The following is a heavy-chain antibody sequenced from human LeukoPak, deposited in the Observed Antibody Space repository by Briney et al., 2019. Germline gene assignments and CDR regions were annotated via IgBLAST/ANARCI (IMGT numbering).Heavy chain of an antibody. CDR1: GYSISSGYY. Sequence: SETLSLTCTVSGYSISSGYYWGWIRQPPGKRLEWVGSIHSSGNTYYNPTLKSRVTISVDASKNQFSLNLTSVTAADAAVYYCARVKRDCSGGSCYPNWFDPWGQGTLVTVSS. CDR3: ARVKRDCSGGSCYPNWFDP. V-gene: IGHV4-38-2*02. D-gene: IGHD2-15*01. J-gene: IGHJ5*02. CDR2: IHSSGNT.